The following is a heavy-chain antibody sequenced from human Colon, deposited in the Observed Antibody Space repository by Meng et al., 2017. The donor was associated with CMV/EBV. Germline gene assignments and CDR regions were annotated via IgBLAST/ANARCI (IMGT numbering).Heavy chain of an antibody. CDR1: GITFSNYA. V-gene: IGHV3-23*01. CDR2: IRGGSDRI. CDR3: ATHPYAGSTSDY. Sequence: ETLSLTCAASGITFSNYAMTWVRQAPGKGLEWVSAIRGGSDRIYYADSVKGRFTISRDNSKNTLYLQMNSLRAEDTAVYYCATHPYAGSTSDYWGQGTLVTVSS. D-gene: IGHD2-2*01. J-gene: IGHJ4*02.